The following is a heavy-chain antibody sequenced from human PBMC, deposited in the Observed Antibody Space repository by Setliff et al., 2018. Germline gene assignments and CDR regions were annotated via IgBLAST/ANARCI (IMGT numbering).Heavy chain of an antibody. CDR3: ARYGAKLAIEE. D-gene: IGHD4-17*01. Sequence: RASVNVSCKASGGTFSSYVISWVRQAPGQGLEWMGWISGYNGNTEYAQNLQGRVTMTADTSTDTAYMQVSGLRSEDTAVYFCARYGAKLAIEEWGQGTLVTVSS. J-gene: IGHJ4*02. V-gene: IGHV1-18*01. CDR2: ISGYNGNT. CDR1: GGTFSSYV.